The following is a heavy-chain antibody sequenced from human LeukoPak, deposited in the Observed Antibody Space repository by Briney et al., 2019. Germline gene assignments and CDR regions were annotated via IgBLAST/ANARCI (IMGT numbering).Heavy chain of an antibody. J-gene: IGHJ4*02. CDR3: ARDHNWGPDY. Sequence: ASMKVSCKTSGFTFTGHYMHWLRQAPGQGLEWMGWINANTGVTHYAVKFQGRVTITRDTSISTVYMDLSSLQSDDTAVYYCARDHNWGPDYWGQGTLVLVSS. D-gene: IGHD7-27*01. CDR2: INANTGVT. V-gene: IGHV1-2*02. CDR1: GFTFTGHY.